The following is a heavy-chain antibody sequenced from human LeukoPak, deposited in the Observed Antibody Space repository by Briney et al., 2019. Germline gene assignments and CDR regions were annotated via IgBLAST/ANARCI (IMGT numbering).Heavy chain of an antibody. V-gene: IGHV4-34*01. CDR1: GGSFSGYY. D-gene: IGHD6-19*01. CDR3: ARAPLGGWYHPADWFDP. Sequence: SETLSLTCAVYGGSFSGYYWSWIRQPPGKGLEGIGEINHSGSTNYNPSLKSRVTISVDTSKNQFSLKLSSVTAADTAVYYCARAPLGGWYHPADWFDPWGQGTLVTVSS. J-gene: IGHJ5*02. CDR2: INHSGST.